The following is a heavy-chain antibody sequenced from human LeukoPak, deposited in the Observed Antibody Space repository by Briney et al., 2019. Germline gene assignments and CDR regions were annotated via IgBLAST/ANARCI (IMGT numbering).Heavy chain of an antibody. V-gene: IGHV4-38-2*02. D-gene: IGHD3-3*01. CDR3: ARDFWSQLILED. Sequence: PSETLSLTCTVSGYSMSSGYYWGWIRPPPERGLEWIGSMYHTGSTHYNPSLKSRVTISVDTSKNQFSLKLNSVTAADTAVYYCARDFWSQLILEDWGQGTLVTVSS. CDR2: MYHTGST. CDR1: GYSMSSGYY. J-gene: IGHJ4*02.